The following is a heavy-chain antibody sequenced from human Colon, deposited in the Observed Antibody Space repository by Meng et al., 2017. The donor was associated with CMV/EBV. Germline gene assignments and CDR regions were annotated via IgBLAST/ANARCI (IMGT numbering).Heavy chain of an antibody. Sequence: GESLKISCAASGFTFSAYPIHWVRQAPGKGLEWVAIISHDGTKKNYAESVKGRFTISRDNPQNTVTVQMNSLRGGDTALYYCARGSNSSVDPWGQGTLVTVSS. CDR1: GFTFSAYP. CDR2: ISHDGTKK. J-gene: IGHJ5*02. V-gene: IGHV3-30*04. CDR3: ARGSNSSVDP. D-gene: IGHD4-11*01.